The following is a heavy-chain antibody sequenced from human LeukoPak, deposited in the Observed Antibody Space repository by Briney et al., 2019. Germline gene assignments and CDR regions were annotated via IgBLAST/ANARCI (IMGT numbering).Heavy chain of an antibody. CDR3: ARDVATLYYFDY. D-gene: IGHD6-6*01. CDR2: IIPILGIA. CDR1: GYTFTSYG. J-gene: IGHJ4*02. Sequence: GASVKVSCKASGYTFTSYGITWVRQAPGQGLEWMGRIIPILGIANYAQKFQGRVTITADKSTSTAYMELSSLRSEDTAVYYCARDVATLYYFDYWGQGTLVTVSS. V-gene: IGHV1-69*04.